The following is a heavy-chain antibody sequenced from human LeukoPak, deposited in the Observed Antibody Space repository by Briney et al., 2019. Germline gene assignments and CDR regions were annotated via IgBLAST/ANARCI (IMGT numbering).Heavy chain of an antibody. CDR1: GGTFSSYA. Sequence: SVKVSCKASGGTFSSYAISWVRQAPGQGLEWMGGIIPIFGTANYAQKFQGRVTITTDESTSTAYMELSSLRSEDTAVYYCARESRCSSTSCYPLLLLDPWGQGTLVTVSS. CDR3: ARESRCSSTSCYPLLLLDP. D-gene: IGHD2-2*01. V-gene: IGHV1-69*05. J-gene: IGHJ5*02. CDR2: IIPIFGTA.